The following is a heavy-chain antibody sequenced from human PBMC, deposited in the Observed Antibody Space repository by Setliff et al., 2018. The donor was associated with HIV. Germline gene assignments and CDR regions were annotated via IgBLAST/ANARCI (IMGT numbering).Heavy chain of an antibody. D-gene: IGHD1-1*01. J-gene: IGHJ4*02. CDR3: ATTTAPAGPFDY. CDR1: GDSINSGTYY. CDR2: VYSSGNT. Sequence: TSETLSLTCTVSGDSINSGTYYWNWLRQPAGKGLEWIGRVYSSGNTYYNPSLKSRAAISLNTSKNQFSLRLRSVTAADTAIYYCATTTAPAGPFDYWGPGTLVTVSS. V-gene: IGHV4-61*02.